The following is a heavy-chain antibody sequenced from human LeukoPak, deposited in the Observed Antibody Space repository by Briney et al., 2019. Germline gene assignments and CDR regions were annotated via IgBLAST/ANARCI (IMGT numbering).Heavy chain of an antibody. D-gene: IGHD3-10*01. CDR3: ARGSITMVRGVILFGYMDV. CDR1: GYTFTSYA. V-gene: IGHV1-3*03. J-gene: IGHJ6*03. Sequence: ASVKVSCKASGYTFTSYAMHWVRQAPGQRLEWMGWINAGNGNTKYSQEFQGRVTITRDTSASTAYMELSSLRSEDMAVYYCARGSITMVRGVILFGYMDVWGKGTTVTVSS. CDR2: INAGNGNT.